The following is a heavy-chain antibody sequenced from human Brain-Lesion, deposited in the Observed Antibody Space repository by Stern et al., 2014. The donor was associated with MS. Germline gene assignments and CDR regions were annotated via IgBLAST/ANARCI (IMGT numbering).Heavy chain of an antibody. CDR3: TKDSGYFSGLFDS. Sequence: VQLLDSGGGLVQPGRSLRLSCAASGFTFADFAMHWVRQAPGQGLEWVSGINWNSGSLAYADSVKGRFSISRDSAKNSLLLQMNSLRPEDTALYYCTKDSGYFSGLFDSWGQGTLVTVSS. CDR2: INWNSGSL. D-gene: IGHD3-22*01. J-gene: IGHJ4*02. V-gene: IGHV3-9*01. CDR1: GFTFADFA.